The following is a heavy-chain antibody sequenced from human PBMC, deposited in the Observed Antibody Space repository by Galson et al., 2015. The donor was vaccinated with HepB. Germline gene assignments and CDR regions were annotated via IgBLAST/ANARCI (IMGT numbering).Heavy chain of an antibody. CDR3: ARMRWSGSILDY. CDR2: IYNSGST. D-gene: IGHD4-23*01. Sequence: ETLSLTCTVSGGSISSYYWSWIRQPPGKGLEWIGYIYNSGSTNYNPSLKSRVTISVDTSKNQFSLKLSSVTAADTAVYYCARMRWSGSILDYWGQGALVTVSS. J-gene: IGHJ4*02. V-gene: IGHV4-59*01. CDR1: GGSISSYY.